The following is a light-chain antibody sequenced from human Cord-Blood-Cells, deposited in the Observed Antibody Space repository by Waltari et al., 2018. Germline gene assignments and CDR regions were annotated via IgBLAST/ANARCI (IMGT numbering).Light chain of an antibody. Sequence: QSALTQPASVSGSPGQSITISCTGTSSDVGGYNYVPWYQQHPGKAPKLMIYDVSNRPSGVSNRFSGSKSGNTASLTISGLQAEDEADYYCSSYTSSSRVVFGGGTKLTVL. V-gene: IGLV2-14*01. CDR2: DVS. CDR3: SSYTSSSRVV. CDR1: SSDVGGYNY. J-gene: IGLJ2*01.